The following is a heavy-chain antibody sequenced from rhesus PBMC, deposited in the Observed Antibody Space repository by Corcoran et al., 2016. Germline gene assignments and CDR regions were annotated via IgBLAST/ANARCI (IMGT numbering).Heavy chain of an antibody. CDR2: IGGSSGST. V-gene: IGHV4-127*01. J-gene: IGHJ4*01. Sequence: QVQLQESGPGLVKPSETLSLTCAVSGYSISSGYGWSWIRQPPGKGLEWIGDIGGSSGSTNYNPSLNSRVTISKDTAMNQCSLNLSSVTAADTAVYYCARGGGYSYRFDYWGQVVLVTVSS. CDR1: GYSISSGYG. D-gene: IGHD5-12*01. CDR3: ARGGGYSYRFDY.